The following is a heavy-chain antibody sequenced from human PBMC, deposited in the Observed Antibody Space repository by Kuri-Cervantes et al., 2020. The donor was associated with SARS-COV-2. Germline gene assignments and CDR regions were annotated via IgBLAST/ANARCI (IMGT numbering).Heavy chain of an antibody. CDR2: IYSGGST. Sequence: LSLTCAASGFTFSSYAMHWVRQAPGKGLEWVSVIYSGGSTYYADSVKGRFTISRDNSKNTLYLQMNSLRAEDTAAYYCAKDGEDIVVVPAAPLDYWGQGTLVTVSS. V-gene: IGHV3-NL1*01. CDR1: GFTFSSYA. D-gene: IGHD2-2*01. CDR3: AKDGEDIVVVPAAPLDY. J-gene: IGHJ4*02.